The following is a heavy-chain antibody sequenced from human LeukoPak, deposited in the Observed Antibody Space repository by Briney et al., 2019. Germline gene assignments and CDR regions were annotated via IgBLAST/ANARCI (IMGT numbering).Heavy chain of an antibody. CDR1: GFTFGSYA. CDR2: ISYHGRNK. J-gene: IGHJ5*02. D-gene: IGHD6-19*01. V-gene: IGHV3-30*04. Sequence: PGGSLRLSCTASGFTFGSYAMNWVRQAPGKGLEWVAVISYHGRNKNHADSVKGRFTISRDKSKNTLYLQMNSLRAEDTAVYYCAKEGFVAVADAYNWFDPWGQGTLVTVSS. CDR3: AKEGFVAVADAYNWFDP.